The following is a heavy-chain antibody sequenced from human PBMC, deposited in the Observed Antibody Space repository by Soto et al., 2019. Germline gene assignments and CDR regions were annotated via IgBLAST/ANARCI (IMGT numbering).Heavy chain of an antibody. CDR3: AGGHYFGDY. V-gene: IGHV3-30*03. CDR2: TSYDGSDK. CDR1: GFTFSSYG. D-gene: IGHD1-26*01. J-gene: IGHJ4*02. Sequence: ESGGGVVQPGRSLRLSCAASGFTFSSYGMQWVRQAPGKGLEWVSLTSYDGSDKYYADSVKGRFTISRDNSKNTLYLQMNSLRAEDTAVYFCAGGHYFGDYWGQGTQVTVSS.